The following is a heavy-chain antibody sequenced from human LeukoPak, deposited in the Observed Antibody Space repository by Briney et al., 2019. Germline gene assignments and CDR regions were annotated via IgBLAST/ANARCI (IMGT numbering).Heavy chain of an antibody. CDR1: GYTFTSYG. V-gene: IGHV1-18*01. Sequence: ASVKVSCKASGYTFTSYGISWVRQAPGQGLEWMGWISAYNGNTNYAQKLQGRVTMTTDTSTSTAYMELRSLRSDDTAVYYCARALGIRGAYYFDYWGQGTLVTVSS. D-gene: IGHD3-10*01. CDR3: ARALGIRGAYYFDY. CDR2: ISAYNGNT. J-gene: IGHJ4*02.